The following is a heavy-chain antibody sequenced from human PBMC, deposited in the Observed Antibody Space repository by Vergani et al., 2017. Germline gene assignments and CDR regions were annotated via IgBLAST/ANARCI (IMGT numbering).Heavy chain of an antibody. CDR2: IIPIFGTA. J-gene: IGHJ4*02. V-gene: IGHV1-69*06. CDR3: ARSPSQLWFGELFNYWDYFDY. Sequence: QVQLVQSGAEVKKPGSSVKVSCKASGGTFSSYAISWVRQAPGQGLEWMGGIIPIFGTANYAQKFQGRVTITADKSTSTAYMELSSLRSEDTAVYYCARSPSQLWFGELFNYWDYFDYWGQGTLVTVSS. CDR1: GGTFSSYA. D-gene: IGHD3-10*01.